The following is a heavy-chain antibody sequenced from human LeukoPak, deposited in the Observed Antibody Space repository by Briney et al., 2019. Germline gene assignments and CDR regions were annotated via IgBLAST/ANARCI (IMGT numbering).Heavy chain of an antibody. D-gene: IGHD2-2*01. CDR1: GGTFSSYA. Sequence: SVKVSCKASGGTFSSYAISWVRRAPGRGLEWRRGIIPTFGTANYAQKFQGRVTMTRNTSISTAYMELSSLRSEDTAVYYCARGRLIYCSSTSCYEAFDIWGQGTMVTVSS. V-gene: IGHV1-69*05. CDR3: ARGRLIYCSSTSCYEAFDI. J-gene: IGHJ3*02. CDR2: IIPTFGTA.